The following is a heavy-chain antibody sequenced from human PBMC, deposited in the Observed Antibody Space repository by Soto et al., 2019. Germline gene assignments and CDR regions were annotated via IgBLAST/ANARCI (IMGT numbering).Heavy chain of an antibody. CDR1: GSPISSYY. CDR2: IYYTGTT. CDR3: ARLGXYLEAFDN. D-gene: IGHD3-10*01. J-gene: IGHJ4*01. Sequence: SETLSLTCTVSGSPISSYYWSWFRQPPGQGLEWVGCIYYTGTTTYNPSLKSRVTVSVDTSKSQFSLNLRSVTAADTAVYYCARLGXYLEAFDNWGHENLSTASS. V-gene: IGHV4-59*08.